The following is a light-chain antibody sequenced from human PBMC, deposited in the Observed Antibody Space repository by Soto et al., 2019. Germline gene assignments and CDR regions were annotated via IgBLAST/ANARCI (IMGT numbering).Light chain of an antibody. Sequence: QAVVTQEPSLTVSPGGTVTLTCASSTGAVTSGYYANWFQQKPGQAPRALISSTSNKHSWTPARFSGSLLGGKAALTLSGVQPEDEAEYYCLLFYRDAWVFGGRTKVTVL. J-gene: IGLJ3*02. CDR1: TGAVTSGYY. V-gene: IGLV7-43*01. CDR2: STS. CDR3: LLFYRDAWV.